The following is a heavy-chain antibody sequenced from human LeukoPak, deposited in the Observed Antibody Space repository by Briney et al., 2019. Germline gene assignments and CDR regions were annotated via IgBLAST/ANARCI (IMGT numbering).Heavy chain of an antibody. CDR1: GFTFSSYA. J-gene: IGHJ4*02. D-gene: IGHD2-2*01. V-gene: IGHV3-64D*06. Sequence: PGGSLRLSCSASGFTFSSYAMHWVRQAPGKGLEYVSAISSNVGSTYYADSVKGRFTISRDNSKNTLYLQMSSLRAEDTAVYYCSGYCSSASCYRGDFFDYWSQGTLVTVSS. CDR3: SGYCSSASCYRGDFFDY. CDR2: ISSNVGST.